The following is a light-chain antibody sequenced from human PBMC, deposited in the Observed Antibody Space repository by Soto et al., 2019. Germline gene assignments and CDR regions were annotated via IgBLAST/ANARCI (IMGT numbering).Light chain of an antibody. CDR1: QNIDNY. CDR3: QRDYNNIRT. Sequence: DIQMTQSTSSLSASLGDRVTISCRASQNIDNYLNWYQQKPGKAPKLLIYATSTLQSGVPSRFSGSGSGTDFTLTISSLQPEDFATYYCQRDYNNIRTFGQGTKV. V-gene: IGKV1-39*01. J-gene: IGKJ1*01. CDR2: ATS.